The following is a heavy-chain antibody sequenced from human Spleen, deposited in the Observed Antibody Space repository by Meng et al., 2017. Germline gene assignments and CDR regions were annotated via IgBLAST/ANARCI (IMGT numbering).Heavy chain of an antibody. CDR3: ARGSSGSSRGGGLYYFDY. V-gene: IGHV4-61*02. D-gene: IGHD1-26*01. J-gene: IGHJ4*02. CDR2: IYTSGST. Sequence: SETLSLTCTVSGGSISSGSYYWSWIRQPAGKGLEWIGRIYTSGSTNYNPSLKSRVTISVDTSKNQFSLKLGSVTAADTAVYYCARGSSGSSRGGGLYYFDYWGQGTLVTVSS. CDR1: GGSISSGSYY.